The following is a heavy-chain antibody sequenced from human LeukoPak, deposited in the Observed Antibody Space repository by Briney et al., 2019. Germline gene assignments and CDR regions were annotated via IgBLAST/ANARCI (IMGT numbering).Heavy chain of an antibody. D-gene: IGHD5-12*01. V-gene: IGHV3-23*01. J-gene: IGHJ4*02. CDR1: GFTFSSYA. Sequence: PGGSLRLSCAASGFTFSSYAMSWVRHAPGKGLEWVSGVSGSGGSTYYADSVKGRFTISRDNSKNTLYLQMNSLRAEDTAVYYCAKDLDIVATITGNWGQGTLVTVSS. CDR2: VSGSGGST. CDR3: AKDLDIVATITGN.